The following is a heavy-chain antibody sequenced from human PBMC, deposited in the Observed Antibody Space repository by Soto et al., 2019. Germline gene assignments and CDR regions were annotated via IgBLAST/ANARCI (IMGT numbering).Heavy chain of an antibody. CDR1: GFTFSVYG. CDR3: ARDPFYYDGSGGFDY. D-gene: IGHD3-16*01. V-gene: IGHV3-33*01. CDR2: IWSDGRDK. Sequence: QVQLVESGGGVVQPGRSLRLSCGVSGFTFSVYGMHWVRQAPGKGLEWVALIWSDGRDKYYADSVKGRFTISRDNSKNTLYLQMSSLRPEDTAVYYSARDPFYYDGSGGFDYWGQGALVTVSS. J-gene: IGHJ4*02.